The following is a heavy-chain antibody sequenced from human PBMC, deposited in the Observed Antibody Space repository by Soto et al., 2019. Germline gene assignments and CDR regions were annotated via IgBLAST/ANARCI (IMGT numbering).Heavy chain of an antibody. CDR2: IIPIFGTA. CDR3: ATLRTIYTILGTADNWFDP. CDR1: GGTFSSYA. Sequence: GASVKVSCKASGGTFSSYAISWVRQAPGQGLEWMGGIIPIFGTANYAQKFQGRVTITADESTSTAYMELSSLRSEDTAVYYCATLRTIYTILGTADNWFDPWGQGTLVTVSS. V-gene: IGHV1-69*13. J-gene: IGHJ5*02. D-gene: IGHD3-3*01.